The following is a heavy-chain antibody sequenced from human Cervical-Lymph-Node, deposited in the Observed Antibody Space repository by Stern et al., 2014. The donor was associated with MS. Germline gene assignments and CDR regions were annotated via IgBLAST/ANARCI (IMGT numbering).Heavy chain of an antibody. J-gene: IGHJ4*02. D-gene: IGHD4-17*01. Sequence: ESGPTLVKPTQTLTLTCTFSGFSLSTSGVGVAWIRQPPGKALEWLACLYWDDDKRYRTSLKTRLTITKDTSKNQVVLTMTNMDPVDTATYYCAHRRDGDSPGGVDYWGQGTLVTVSS. V-gene: IGHV2-5*02. CDR2: LYWDDDK. CDR1: GFSLSTSGVG. CDR3: AHRRDGDSPGGVDY.